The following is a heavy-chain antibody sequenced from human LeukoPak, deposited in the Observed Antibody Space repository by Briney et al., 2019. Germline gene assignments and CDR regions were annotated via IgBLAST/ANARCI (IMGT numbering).Heavy chain of an antibody. CDR2: ISSSGSTI. V-gene: IGHV3-48*03. J-gene: IGHJ3*02. CDR1: GFTFSSYE. CDR3: ARVQGRYDAFDI. Sequence: GGSLRLSXAASGFTFSSYEMNWVRQAPGKGLEWVSYISSSGSTIYYADSVKGRFTISRDNAKNSLYLQMSSLRAEDTAVYYCARVQGRYDAFDIWGQGTMVTVSS.